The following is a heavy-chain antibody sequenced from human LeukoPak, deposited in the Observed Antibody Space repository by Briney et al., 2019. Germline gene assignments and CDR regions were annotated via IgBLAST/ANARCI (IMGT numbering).Heavy chain of an antibody. CDR3: ARDGRLEGCGGDCYPDY. CDR2: IYTSGST. V-gene: IGHV4-61*02. Sequence: SETLSLTCTVSGGSISSGSHYWSWIRQPAGKGLEWIGRIYTSGSTNYNPSLESRVTISVDPSRNQFSLKLSSVTAADTAVYYCARDGRLEGCGGDCYPDYWGQGTLVTVSS. CDR1: GGSISSGSHY. D-gene: IGHD2-21*01. J-gene: IGHJ4*02.